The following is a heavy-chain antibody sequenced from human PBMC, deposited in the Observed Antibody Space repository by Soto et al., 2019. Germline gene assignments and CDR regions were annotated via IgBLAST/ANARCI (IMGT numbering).Heavy chain of an antibody. J-gene: IGHJ3*02. V-gene: IGHV1-2*04. CDR2: INPNSGGT. CDR3: AREKDVSERNVFDI. Sequence: ASVKVSCKASGYTFTGYYMHWVRQAPGQGLEWMGWINPNSGGTNYAQKFQGWVTMTRDTSISTAYMELSRLRSDDTAVYYCAREKDVSERNVFDIWGQGTMVTVSS. CDR1: GYTFTGYY. D-gene: IGHD3-16*02.